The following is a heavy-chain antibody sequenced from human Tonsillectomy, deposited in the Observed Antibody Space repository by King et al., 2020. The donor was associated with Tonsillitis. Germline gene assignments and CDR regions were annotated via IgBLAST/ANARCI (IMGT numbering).Heavy chain of an antibody. CDR3: SRGPDYDILSGPNYYCYGMDV. CDR1: GFTFSSYG. CDR2: ISYHGSNK. J-gene: IGHJ6*02. V-gene: IGHV3-33*05. Sequence: VQLVESGGGVVQPGRSLRLSCAASGFTFSSYGMHWVRQAPGKGLEWVALISYHGSNKYYVDSVKGRFTISRDNSKNKLYLQMNSLSAEDTAVYYCSRGPDYDILSGPNYYCYGMDVWGQGTTVTVSS. D-gene: IGHD3-9*01.